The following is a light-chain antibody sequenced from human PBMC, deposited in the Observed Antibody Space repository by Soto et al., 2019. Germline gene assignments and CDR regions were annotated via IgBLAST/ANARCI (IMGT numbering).Light chain of an antibody. CDR2: GAS. CDR1: QSVSTMY. Sequence: EIVLTQSPGTLSLSPGESATLSCRPSQSVSTMYLAWYQQKPGQAPRLLIYGASSRATGIPDRFSGSESGADFTLTISRLEPEDFAVYYCQQHGSSPRTFGQGTRLEI. CDR3: QQHGSSPRT. V-gene: IGKV3-20*01. J-gene: IGKJ5*01.